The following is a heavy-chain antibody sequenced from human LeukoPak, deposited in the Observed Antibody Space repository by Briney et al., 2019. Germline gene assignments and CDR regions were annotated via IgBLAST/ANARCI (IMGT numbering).Heavy chain of an antibody. J-gene: IGHJ4*02. CDR3: AREWYGKQDLDY. D-gene: IGHD2-15*01. CDR2: KSSTGHT. V-gene: IGHV3-21*01. CDR1: GIAFNNHS. Sequence: GSPRPPFVTSGIAFNNHSKNLGRQASRKGLEWVPSKSSTGHTFYADSVKGRFTISSDNAKNSLYLQMNSLRAEDTAVYYCAREWYGKQDLDYWGRGTLVTVSS.